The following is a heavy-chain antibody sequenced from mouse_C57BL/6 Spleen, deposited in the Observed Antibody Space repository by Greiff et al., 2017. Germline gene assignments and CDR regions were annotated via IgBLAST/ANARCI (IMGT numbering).Heavy chain of an antibody. CDR1: GFTFSSYA. V-gene: IGHV5-9-1*02. J-gene: IGHJ4*01. CDR3: TRDRGYGSSYDDAMDY. D-gene: IGHD1-1*01. Sequence: EVKVVESGEGLVKPGGSLKLSCAASGFTFSSYAMSWVRQTPEKRLEWVAYISSGGDYIYYADTVKGRFTISRDNARNTLYLQMSSLKSEDTAMYYCTRDRGYGSSYDDAMDYWGQGTSVTVSS. CDR2: ISSGGDYI.